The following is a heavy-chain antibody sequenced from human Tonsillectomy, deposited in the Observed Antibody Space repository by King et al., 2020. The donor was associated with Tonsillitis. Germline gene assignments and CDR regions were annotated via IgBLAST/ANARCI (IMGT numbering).Heavy chain of an antibody. CDR3: AKGEVGTTLDYFDY. V-gene: IGHV3-30*02. J-gene: IGHJ4*02. CDR2: IRYDGSEK. CDR1: GFTFTNYG. D-gene: IGHD1-26*01. Sequence: VQLVESGGGVVQPGGSLRLSCAASGFTFTNYGIHWVRQAPGKGLEWVAFIRYDGSEKYYADSVKGRFTVSRANSKNTLFLQINSLSAEDTALYYCAKGEVGTTLDYFDYWGQGTLVTVSS.